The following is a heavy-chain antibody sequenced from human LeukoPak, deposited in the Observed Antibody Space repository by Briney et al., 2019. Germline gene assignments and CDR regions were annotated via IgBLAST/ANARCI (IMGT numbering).Heavy chain of an antibody. V-gene: IGHV3-23*01. CDR1: GFTVSSNY. CDR3: AKDLGATVTNYYYYGMDV. Sequence: PGGSLRLSCAASGFTVSSNYMSWVRQAPGKGLEWVSAISGSGGSTYYADSVKGRLTISRDNSKNTLYLQMNSLRAEDTAVYYCAKDLGATVTNYYYYGMDVWGQGTTVTVSS. CDR2: ISGSGGST. J-gene: IGHJ6*02. D-gene: IGHD4-17*01.